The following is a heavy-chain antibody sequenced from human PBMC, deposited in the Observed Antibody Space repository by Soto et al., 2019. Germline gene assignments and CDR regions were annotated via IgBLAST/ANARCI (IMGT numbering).Heavy chain of an antibody. V-gene: IGHV3-30-3*01. CDR1: GFTFSSYA. Sequence: GGSLRLSCAASGFTFSSYAMHWVRQAPGKGLEGVAVISYDGSNKYYADSVKGRFTISRDNSKNTLYLQMNSLRAEDTAVYYCARGSYYGSGSRYGMDVWGQGTTVTVSS. CDR2: ISYDGSNK. D-gene: IGHD3-10*01. J-gene: IGHJ6*02. CDR3: ARGSYYGSGSRYGMDV.